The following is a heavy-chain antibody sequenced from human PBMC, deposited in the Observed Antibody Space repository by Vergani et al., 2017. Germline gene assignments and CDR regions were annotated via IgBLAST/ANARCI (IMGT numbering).Heavy chain of an antibody. V-gene: IGHV5-51*01. CDR1: EYSFGNYW. CDR3: ARHTTYTDS. D-gene: IGHD1-1*01. J-gene: IGHJ4*02. CDR2: IYPAYSDT. Sequence: EVELVQSGPEMRKPGESLKISCKGSEYSFGNYWIGWVRQMPGKGLEWMGIIYPAYSDTKYSPSFQGQVTISADKSISTAFLRWDSLKASDTALYYCARHTTYTDSWGQGTLVTVSS.